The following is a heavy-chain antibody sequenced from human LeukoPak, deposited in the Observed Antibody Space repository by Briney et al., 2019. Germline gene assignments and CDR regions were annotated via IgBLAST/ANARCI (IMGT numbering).Heavy chain of an antibody. D-gene: IGHD3-22*01. Sequence: GGSLRLSCAASGFTSDDYAMHWVRQAPGKGLEWVSGISWNSGSIGYADSVKGRFTISRDNAKNSLYLQMNSLRAEDTALYYCAKVPNSYYDSSGYYYDYWGQGTLVTVSS. J-gene: IGHJ4*02. CDR3: AKVPNSYYDSSGYYYDY. CDR2: ISWNSGSI. V-gene: IGHV3-9*02. CDR1: GFTSDDYA.